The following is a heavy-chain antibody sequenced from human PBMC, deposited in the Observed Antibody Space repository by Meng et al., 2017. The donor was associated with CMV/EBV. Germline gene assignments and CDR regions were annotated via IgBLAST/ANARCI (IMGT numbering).Heavy chain of an antibody. CDR3: AREVGYSYGSD. J-gene: IGHJ4*02. Sequence: ASVKVSCKASGYTFTNYDINWVRQATGQGLEWMGWMNPNSGNTGYAQKFQGRVTITRNTSISTAYMELSSLRSEDTAVYYCAREVGYSYGSDWGQGTLVTVSS. V-gene: IGHV1-8*03. CDR1: GYTFTNYD. CDR2: MNPNSGNT. D-gene: IGHD5-18*01.